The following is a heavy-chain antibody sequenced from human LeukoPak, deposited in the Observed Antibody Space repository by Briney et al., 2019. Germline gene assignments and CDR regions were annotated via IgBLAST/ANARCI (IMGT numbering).Heavy chain of an antibody. CDR2: IYHSGST. Sequence: SETLSLTCAVYGGSFSGYYWSWIRQPPGKGLEWIGSIYHSGSTYYNPSLKSRVTISVDTSKNQFSLKLSSVTAADTAVYYCARVGSGSYPYYYYYMDVWGKGTTVTVSS. CDR3: ARVGSGSYPYYYYYMDV. D-gene: IGHD3-10*01. J-gene: IGHJ6*03. V-gene: IGHV4-34*01. CDR1: GGSFSGYY.